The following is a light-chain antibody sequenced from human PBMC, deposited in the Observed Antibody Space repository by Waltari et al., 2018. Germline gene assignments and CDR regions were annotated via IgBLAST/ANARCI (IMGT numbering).Light chain of an antibody. Sequence: DIVMTQSPDSLAVSLAERATINCKSSQSILYRSSNRNALAWYQQKPGQPPKLLFFWAATRESGAPDRFSVSGSGTDFTLTISSLQAEDVAVYYCQQYYNAPLTFGGGTKVEIK. V-gene: IGKV4-1*01. CDR1: QSILYRSSNRNA. CDR3: QQYYNAPLT. CDR2: WAA. J-gene: IGKJ4*01.